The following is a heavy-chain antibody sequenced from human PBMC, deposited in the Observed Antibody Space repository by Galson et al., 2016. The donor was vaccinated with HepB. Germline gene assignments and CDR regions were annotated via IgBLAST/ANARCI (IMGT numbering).Heavy chain of an antibody. CDR1: GFTFSNVW. Sequence: SLRLSCAASGFTFSNVWMTWVRQAPGEGLEWVANIKQDGSEKYYGDSVKGRFAISRDNAKYSLYLEMNSLRAEDTAMYYCARRRGSSRTFDVWGQGTLVTVSS. J-gene: IGHJ3*01. V-gene: IGHV3-7*01. D-gene: IGHD6-6*01. CDR2: IKQDGSEK. CDR3: ARRRGSSRTFDV.